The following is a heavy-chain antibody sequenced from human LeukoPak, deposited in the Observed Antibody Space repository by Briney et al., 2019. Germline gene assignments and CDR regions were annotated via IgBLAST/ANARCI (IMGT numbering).Heavy chain of an antibody. D-gene: IGHD3-9*01. V-gene: IGHV3-23*01. J-gene: IGHJ5*02. Sequence: GGSLRLSCAASGFTVSNSYMSWVRQAPGKGLEWVSAISGSGGSTYYADSVKGRFTISRDNSKNTLYLQMNSLRAEDTAVYYCAKTDYDILTGYPAWGQGTLVTVSS. CDR3: AKTDYDILTGYPA. CDR1: GFTVSNSY. CDR2: ISGSGGST.